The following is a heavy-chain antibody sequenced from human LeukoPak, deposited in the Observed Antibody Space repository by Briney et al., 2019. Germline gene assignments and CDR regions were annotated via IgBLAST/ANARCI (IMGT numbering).Heavy chain of an antibody. D-gene: IGHD3-3*01. CDR3: ARGSSYYDFWSGYEAYYFDY. CDR1: GGSISSGGYY. Sequence: SETLSLTCTVSGGSISSGGYYWSWIRQPPGKGLEWIGYIYHSGSTYYNPSLKSRVTISVDRSKNQFSLKLSSVTAADTAVYYCARGSSYYDFWSGYEAYYFDYWGQGTLVTVSS. J-gene: IGHJ4*02. V-gene: IGHV4-30-2*01. CDR2: IYHSGST.